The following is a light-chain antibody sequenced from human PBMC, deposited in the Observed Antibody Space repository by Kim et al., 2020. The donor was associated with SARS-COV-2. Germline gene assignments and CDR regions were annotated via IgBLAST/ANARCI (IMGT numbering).Light chain of an antibody. J-gene: IGKJ1*01. CDR2: AAS. V-gene: IGKV1-17*03. Sequence: ASIGDGVTITFRASEGISNYFSWCQQKPGEVPKRLIYAASSLQSGVPSRFSGSRSGTEFTLTISSLQPEDFATYYCLQHNSYPWTFGQGTRVDIK. CDR1: EGISNY. CDR3: LQHNSYPWT.